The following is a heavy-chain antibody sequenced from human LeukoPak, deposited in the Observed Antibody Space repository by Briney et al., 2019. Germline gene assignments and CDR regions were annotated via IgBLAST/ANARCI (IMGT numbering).Heavy chain of an antibody. CDR1: GYTFTGYY. J-gene: IGHJ4*02. Sequence: ASVKVSCKASGYTFTGYYMHWVRQAPGQGLEWMGWINPNTGGTNYAQNFQDRVTMTSDASISTAYMDLSRLTSDDTAVYYCARPKYDFWTGSPDYWGQGTLVTFSS. V-gene: IGHV1-2*02. CDR3: ARPKYDFWTGSPDY. CDR2: INPNTGGT. D-gene: IGHD3-3*01.